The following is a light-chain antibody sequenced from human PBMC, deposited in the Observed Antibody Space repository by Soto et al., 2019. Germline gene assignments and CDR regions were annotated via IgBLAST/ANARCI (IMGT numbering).Light chain of an antibody. CDR2: GAS. CDR1: QSVSSN. V-gene: IGKV3-15*01. CDR3: QQYNNWPPFT. J-gene: IGKJ3*01. Sequence: EIVMTQSPATLSVSPGERATLSCRASQSVSSNLAWYQHKPGQAPRLLIYGASTRATGIPARFSGSGSGTEFTLTISSLQSEDFAVYYCQQYNNWPPFTFGPGTKVDMK.